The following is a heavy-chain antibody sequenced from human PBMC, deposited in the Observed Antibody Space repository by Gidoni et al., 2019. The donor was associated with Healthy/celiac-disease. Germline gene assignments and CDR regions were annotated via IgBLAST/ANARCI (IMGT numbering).Heavy chain of an antibody. CDR3: ARGRMGGRYTFGGVIAMNWFDP. CDR1: GGSFSGYY. V-gene: IGHV4-34*01. D-gene: IGHD3-16*02. Sequence: QVQLQQWGAGLLKPSETLSLTCAVYGGSFSGYYWSWIRQPPGKGLEWIGEINHSGSTNYNPSLKSRVTISVDTSKNQFSLKLSSVTAADTAVYYCARGRMGGRYTFGGVIAMNWFDPWGQGTLVTVSS. J-gene: IGHJ5*02. CDR2: INHSGST.